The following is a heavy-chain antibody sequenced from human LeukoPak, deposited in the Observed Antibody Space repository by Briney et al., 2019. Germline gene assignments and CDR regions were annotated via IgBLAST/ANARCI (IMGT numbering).Heavy chain of an antibody. CDR3: ARRRIRGVITFDY. D-gene: IGHD3-10*01. CDR1: GFTFDDYG. CDR2: IYWNGGST. J-gene: IGHJ4*02. V-gene: IGHV3-20*04. Sequence: PVGSLRLSCAASGFTFDDYGMSWVRQAPGKGLEWVSGIYWNGGSTGYADSVKGRFTISRDNAKNSLYLQMNSLRAEDTALYYCARRRIRGVITFDYWGQGTLVTVSS.